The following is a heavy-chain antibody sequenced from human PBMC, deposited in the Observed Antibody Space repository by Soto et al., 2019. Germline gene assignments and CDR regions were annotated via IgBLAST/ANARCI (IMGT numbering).Heavy chain of an antibody. D-gene: IGHD6-19*01. Sequence: GGSLRLSCPASGFTFSSYAMSWVRQAPGKGLEWVSAISGSGGSTYYADSVKGRFTISRDNSKNTLYLQMNSLRAEDTAVYYCAKEYSSGSAPYYYYYGMDVWGQGTTVTVSS. CDR1: GFTFSSYA. CDR3: AKEYSSGSAPYYYYYGMDV. J-gene: IGHJ6*02. V-gene: IGHV3-23*01. CDR2: ISGSGGST.